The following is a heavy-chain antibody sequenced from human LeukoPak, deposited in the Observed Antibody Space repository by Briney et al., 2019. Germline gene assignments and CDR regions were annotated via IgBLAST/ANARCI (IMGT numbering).Heavy chain of an antibody. D-gene: IGHD3-10*01. CDR1: GDIFTSCD. CDR2: MNPNSGNT. V-gene: IGHV1-8*01. J-gene: IGHJ4*02. CDR3: ARGIRGGSGSYYYFDY. Sequence: ASVKVSCKASGDIFTSCDINWVRQATGQGLEWMGWMNPNSGNTGYAQKFQGRVTMTRNTSISTAYMELSSLRSEDTAVYYCARGIRGGSGSYYYFDYWGQGTLVTVSS.